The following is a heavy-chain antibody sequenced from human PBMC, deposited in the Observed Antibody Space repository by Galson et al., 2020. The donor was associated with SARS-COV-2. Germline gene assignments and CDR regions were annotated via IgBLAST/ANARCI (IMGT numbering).Heavy chain of an antibody. CDR1: GGSLSSYY. V-gene: IGHV4-59*08. CDR3: ASINCSGGSCYWFDP. J-gene: IGHJ5*02. D-gene: IGHD2-15*01. CDR2: IYYSGST. Sequence: SETLSLTCTVSGGSLSSYYWSWLRQPPGKGLEWIGYIYYSGSTNYNPSLKRRVTKSVDTSKNQFSLKLSSVTAADTAVYYCASINCSGGSCYWFDPWGQGTLVTVSS.